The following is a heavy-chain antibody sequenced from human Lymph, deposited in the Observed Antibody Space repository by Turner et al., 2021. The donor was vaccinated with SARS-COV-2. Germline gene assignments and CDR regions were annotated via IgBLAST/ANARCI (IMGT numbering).Heavy chain of an antibody. CDR3: ARDLQLYGMDV. D-gene: IGHD1-1*01. CDR1: GFIVSSNY. J-gene: IGHJ6*02. Sequence: EVQLVETGGGLISPGGSLRLSCAASGFIVSSNYMNWVRQAPGKGLEWVSLIDSGGSTYYADSVKVLFTISRDNSNNTLSLQMNSLRAEDTAVYYCARDLQLYGMDVWGQGTTVTVSS. V-gene: IGHV3-53*02. CDR2: IDSGGST.